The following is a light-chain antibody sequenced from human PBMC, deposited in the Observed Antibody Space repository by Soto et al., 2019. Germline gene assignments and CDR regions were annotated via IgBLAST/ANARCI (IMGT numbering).Light chain of an antibody. J-gene: IGKJ5*01. CDR2: DAS. V-gene: IGKV1-33*01. CDR3: QQYYNLPIT. CDR1: QDISNH. Sequence: IQLTQSPSSLSASVGNRVTITCRASQDISNHLKWYQQKPGKAPKLLIYDASNLETGGPSRFSGSGSGTDFTVTISSLQPEDFAAYSCQQYYNLPITFGQGTRLEIK.